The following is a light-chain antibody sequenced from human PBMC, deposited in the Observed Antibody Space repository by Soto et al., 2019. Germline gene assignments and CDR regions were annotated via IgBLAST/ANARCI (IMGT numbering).Light chain of an antibody. CDR1: QDISKY. Sequence: DIQMTQSPSSLSASLGDRVTITCLASQDISKYLNWYQQKSGKPPKLLINDASNLEPGVPSRFSGSGSGTVFALTISSLQPEDIATYYCQQYDSRLYTLIFGGGTTMEIK. V-gene: IGKV1-33*01. CDR3: QQYDSRLYTLI. J-gene: IGKJ4*01. CDR2: DAS.